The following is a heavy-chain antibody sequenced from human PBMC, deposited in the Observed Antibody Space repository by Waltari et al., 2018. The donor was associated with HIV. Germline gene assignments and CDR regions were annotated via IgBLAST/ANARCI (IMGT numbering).Heavy chain of an antibody. V-gene: IGHV4-30-2*01. D-gene: IGHD4-17*01. J-gene: IGHJ6*02. CDR2: ISQSGTT. CDR3: ARDRLSVTTRGGYYYGLDV. Sequence: QLQLQESGSGLVKPSQTLSLTCAVSGGSISSGGYSWTWIRQPPGKGLEWIGYISQSGTTYYNPSLQSRATISLDRSKNQFSLKLRSVTAADTAVYYCARDRLSVTTRGGYYYGLDVWGQGTTVTVSS. CDR1: GGSISSGGYS.